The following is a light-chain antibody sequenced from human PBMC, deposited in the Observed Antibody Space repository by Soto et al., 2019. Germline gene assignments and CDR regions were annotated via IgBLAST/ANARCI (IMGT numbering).Light chain of an antibody. CDR1: SSDVGGSNF. CDR3: VSYTSSTTYV. Sequence: QSALTQPACVSDSPGQSITISCTGTSSDVGGSNFVSWYQQHPGKPPKLIIYDVANRPSGVSNRFSGSKSGSTASLIISRLQTEDEADYYCVSYTSSTTYVFGTGTKVTVL. CDR2: DVA. V-gene: IGLV2-14*03. J-gene: IGLJ1*01.